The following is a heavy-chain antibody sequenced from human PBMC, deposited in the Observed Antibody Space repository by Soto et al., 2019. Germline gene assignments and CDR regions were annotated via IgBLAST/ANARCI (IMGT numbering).Heavy chain of an antibody. CDR3: GKVAGSGYYTVER. J-gene: IGHJ4*02. CDR2: IRRHTSVT. D-gene: IGHD3-22*01. V-gene: IGHV3-48*01. CDR1: GLTLSTSS. Sequence: EVQLVESGGMLVQPGGSLRLSCAAFGLTLSTSSMNWVRQAPGRGLEWISYIRRHTSVTAYADSVKGRFTISRDSDKNSLYLQMDSLRVEDTAVYYCGKVAGSGYYTVERWGQGNLVTVSS.